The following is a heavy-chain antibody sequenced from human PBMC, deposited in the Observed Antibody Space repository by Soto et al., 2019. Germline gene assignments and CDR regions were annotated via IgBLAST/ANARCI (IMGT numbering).Heavy chain of an antibody. D-gene: IGHD2-2*01. CDR1: GGSISSSSYY. CDR2: IYYSGCT. V-gene: IGHV4-39*01. CDR3: ARGTSDVVVPAAITWFDP. J-gene: IGHJ5*02. Sequence: SETLSLTCTVSGGSISSSSYYWGWIRQPPGKGLEWIGSIYYSGCTYYNPSLKSRVTISVDTSKNQFSLKLCSVTAADTAVYYCARGTSDVVVPAAITWFDPWGQGTLVTVS.